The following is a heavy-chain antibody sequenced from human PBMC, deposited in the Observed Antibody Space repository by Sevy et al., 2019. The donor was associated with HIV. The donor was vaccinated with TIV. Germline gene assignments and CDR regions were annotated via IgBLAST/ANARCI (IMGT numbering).Heavy chain of an antibody. CDR1: GFTFSTYW. Sequence: GGSLRLSCAASGFTFSTYWMSWVRQAPGKGLELVANIRQDGSGEYYVDSVKGRFTISRDNTKNSLYLQMNSLRAEDTAMYYCAIDWTYHGDNADHWGQGTLVTVSS. CDR2: IRQDGSGE. V-gene: IGHV3-7*03. D-gene: IGHD4-17*01. J-gene: IGHJ4*02. CDR3: AIDWTYHGDNADH.